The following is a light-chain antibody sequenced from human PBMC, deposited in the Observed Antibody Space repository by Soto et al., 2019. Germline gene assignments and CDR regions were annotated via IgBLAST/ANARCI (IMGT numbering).Light chain of an antibody. Sequence: SVLAQPSSLSGSPGQSITICCTGTRSDVGGYNYVSWYQQHPGKAPKLMIYDVSDRPSGVSNRFSASKSGNTASLTISGLQAEDDADYYCCSYTSSSTPWVFGTGTKVTLL. CDR3: CSYTSSSTPWV. J-gene: IGLJ1*01. CDR1: RSDVGGYNY. CDR2: DVS. V-gene: IGLV2-14*03.